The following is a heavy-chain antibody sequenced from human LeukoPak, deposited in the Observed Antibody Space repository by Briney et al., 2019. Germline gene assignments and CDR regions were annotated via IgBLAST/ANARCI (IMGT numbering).Heavy chain of an antibody. CDR1: GYTLTELS. CDR2: FDPEDGET. D-gene: IGHD3-22*01. V-gene: IGHV1-24*01. J-gene: IGHJ1*01. Sequence: ASVKVSCKVSGYTLTELSIHWVRQAPGKGLEWMGGFDPEDGETIYAQRFQGRVTMTEDTSTDTAYMELSSLRSEDAVVYYCATVSYYYDSSGYQGYFQHWGQGTLVTVSS. CDR3: ATVSYYYDSSGYQGYFQH.